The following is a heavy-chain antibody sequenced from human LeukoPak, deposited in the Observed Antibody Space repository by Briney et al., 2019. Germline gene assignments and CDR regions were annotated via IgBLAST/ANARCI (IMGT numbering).Heavy chain of an antibody. CDR1: GFTFSSYW. J-gene: IGHJ4*02. CDR2: INSDGSST. CDR3: ARDSGQGGYSYGTLMF. D-gene: IGHD5-18*01. V-gene: IGHV3-74*01. Sequence: GGSLRLSCAASGFTFSSYWMHWVRQAPGKGLVWVSRINSDGSSTSYADSVKGRFTISRDNSKNTLFLQMNSLRPEDTAVYYCARDSGQGGYSYGTLMFWGQGTLVTVSS.